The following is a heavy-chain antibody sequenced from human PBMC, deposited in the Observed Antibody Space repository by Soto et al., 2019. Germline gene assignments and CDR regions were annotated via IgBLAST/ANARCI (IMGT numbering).Heavy chain of an antibody. V-gene: IGHV4-59*01. D-gene: IGHD4-17*01. CDR3: ARQLYGDNWFDP. Sequence: PSETLSLTCTVSGGSISSYYWSWIRQPPGKGLEWIGYIYYSGSTNYNPSLKSRVTISVDTSKNQFSLKLSSVTAADTAVYYCARQLYGDNWFDPWGQGTLVTVSS. CDR2: IYYSGST. J-gene: IGHJ5*02. CDR1: GGSISSYY.